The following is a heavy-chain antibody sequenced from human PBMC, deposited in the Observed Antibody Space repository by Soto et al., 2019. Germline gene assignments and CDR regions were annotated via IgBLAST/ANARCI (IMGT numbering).Heavy chain of an antibody. CDR2: ISASGSSP. CDR3: XXXXXRXSRYWYFDL. V-gene: IGHV3-23*01. CDR1: GFTFSSYA. J-gene: IGHJ2*01. Sequence: DVQLLGSGGDLVQPGGSLRLSCAASGFTFSSYAMTWVRQTPGKGLEWVSGISASGSSPYYADSVKGRFTISRDNSQSTLYXXMNSLRAEDXXVXXXXXXXXRXSRYWYFDLWGRGTLVTVSS.